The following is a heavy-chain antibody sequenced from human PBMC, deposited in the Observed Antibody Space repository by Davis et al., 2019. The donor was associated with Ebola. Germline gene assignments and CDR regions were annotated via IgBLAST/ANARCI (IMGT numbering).Heavy chain of an antibody. J-gene: IGHJ4*02. CDR1: GGSISSSRHY. D-gene: IGHD4-17*01. Sequence: PGGSLRLSCTGSGGSISSSRHYWGWIRQPPGKGLEWIGSSFPGRGAYYNPSLKNRVTISLETSKNQFSLRVNSVTAADTAVYYCARSATVTTAAFEYWGRGTLVTVSS. CDR3: ARSATVTTAAFEY. V-gene: IGHV4-39*01. CDR2: SFPGRGA.